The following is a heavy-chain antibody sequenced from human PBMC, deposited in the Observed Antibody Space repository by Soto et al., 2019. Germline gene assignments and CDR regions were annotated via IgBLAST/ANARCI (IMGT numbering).Heavy chain of an antibody. Sequence: SETLSLTCTVSGVSISSYYWSWIRQPPGKGLEWIGYIYYSGSTNYNPSLKSRVTISVDTSKNQFSLKLSSVTAADTAVYYCARHSTSITIFGVVSEHFDYWGQGTLVTVSS. J-gene: IGHJ4*02. CDR3: ARHSTSITIFGVVSEHFDY. D-gene: IGHD3-3*01. V-gene: IGHV4-59*08. CDR2: IYYSGST. CDR1: GVSISSYY.